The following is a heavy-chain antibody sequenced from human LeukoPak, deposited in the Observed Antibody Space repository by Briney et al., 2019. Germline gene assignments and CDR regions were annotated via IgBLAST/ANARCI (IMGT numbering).Heavy chain of an antibody. CDR2: IYYSGST. CDR3: AMTTVTTHYNWFDP. D-gene: IGHD4-17*01. J-gene: IGHJ5*02. V-gene: IGHV4-39*07. Sequence: HSETLSLTCTVSGGSISSSSYYWGWIRQPPGKGLEWIGSIYYSGSTYYNPSLKSRVTISVDTSKNQFSLKLSSVTAADTAVYYCAMTTVTTHYNWFDPWGQGTLVTVSS. CDR1: GGSISSSSYY.